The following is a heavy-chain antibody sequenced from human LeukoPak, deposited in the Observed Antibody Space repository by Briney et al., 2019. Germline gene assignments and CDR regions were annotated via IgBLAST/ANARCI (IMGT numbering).Heavy chain of an antibody. CDR3: ARDRYYYDSSGYYQLDY. CDR2: IYTSGST. CDR1: GVSISSYY. Sequence: SETLSLTCTVSGVSISSYYWSWIRQPAGKGLEWIGRIYTSGSTNYNPSLKSRVTMSVDTSKNQLSLKLSSVTAADTAVYYCARDRYYYDSSGYYQLDYWGQGTLVTVSS. V-gene: IGHV4-4*07. J-gene: IGHJ4*02. D-gene: IGHD3-22*01.